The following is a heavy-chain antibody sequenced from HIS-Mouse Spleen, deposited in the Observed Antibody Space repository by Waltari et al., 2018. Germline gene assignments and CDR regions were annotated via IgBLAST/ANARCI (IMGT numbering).Heavy chain of an antibody. J-gene: IGHJ2*01. CDR2: IYYSGST. CDR1: GGSIISSSYS. D-gene: IGHD6-13*01. Sequence: QLQLQESGPGLVKPSETLSLPCTVSGGSIISSSYSWAWIRQPPGTGLEWIGSIYYSGSTYYNPSLKSRVTISVDTSKNQFSLKLSSVTAADTAVYYCAREIPYSSSWYDWYFDLWGRGTLVTVSS. V-gene: IGHV4-39*07. CDR3: AREIPYSSSWYDWYFDL.